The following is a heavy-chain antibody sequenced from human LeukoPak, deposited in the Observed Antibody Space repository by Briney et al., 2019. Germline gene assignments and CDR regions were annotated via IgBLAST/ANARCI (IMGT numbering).Heavy chain of an antibody. D-gene: IGHD6-19*01. CDR2: IYYNGGA. CDR3: ARHGYSSGSLAWFDP. J-gene: IGHJ5*02. Sequence: SETLSLTCIVSGGSMRSYYWSWIRQPPGKGLEWIGNIYYNGGASYNPSLKSRVTISVDTSKNQFSLKLSSVTAADTAVYYCARHGYSSGSLAWFDPWGQGTQVTVSS. V-gene: IGHV4-59*01. CDR1: GGSMRSYY.